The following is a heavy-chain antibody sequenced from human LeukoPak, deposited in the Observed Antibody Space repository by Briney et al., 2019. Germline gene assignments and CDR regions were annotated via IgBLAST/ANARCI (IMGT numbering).Heavy chain of an antibody. CDR2: IIPMFGIT. CDR1: GGIFSSYA. D-gene: IGHD3-22*01. Sequence: SVKVSCKASGGIFSSYAFSWVRQAPGQGLEWMGGIIPMFGITNYAQKFQGRVTITADESTRTAYMELSSLRPEDTAVYYCARARHYYDSSGYPNFDYWGQGTLVTVSS. J-gene: IGHJ4*02. V-gene: IGHV1-69*13. CDR3: ARARHYYDSSGYPNFDY.